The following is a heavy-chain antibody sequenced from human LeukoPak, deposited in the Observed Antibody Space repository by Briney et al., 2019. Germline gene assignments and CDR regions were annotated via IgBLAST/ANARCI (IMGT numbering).Heavy chain of an antibody. Sequence: GGSLRLSCAASGFTFSSHAMSWVRQAPGKGLEWVSAISGSGGSTYYADSVKGRFTISRDNSKNTLYLQMNSLRAEDTAVYYCAKFERMTTVVTPFSWGQGTLVTVSS. CDR1: GFTFSSHA. CDR2: ISGSGGST. CDR3: AKFERMTTVVTPFS. D-gene: IGHD4-23*01. V-gene: IGHV3-23*01. J-gene: IGHJ4*02.